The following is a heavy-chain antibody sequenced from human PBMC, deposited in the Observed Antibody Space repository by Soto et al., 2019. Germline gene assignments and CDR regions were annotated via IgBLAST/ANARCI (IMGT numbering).Heavy chain of an antibody. Sequence: QPGGSLRLSXVASGFILSGYDMHWVRQATGEGLEWVSAIGTAGDPYYSGSVKGRFTISRGNAENSVYLQMNSLRAGDTAVYYCARAGYDSSGYYFYAMDVWGPGTTVTVSS. V-gene: IGHV3-13*05. D-gene: IGHD3-22*01. CDR3: ARAGYDSSGYYFYAMDV. CDR1: GFILSGYD. CDR2: IGTAGDP. J-gene: IGHJ6*02.